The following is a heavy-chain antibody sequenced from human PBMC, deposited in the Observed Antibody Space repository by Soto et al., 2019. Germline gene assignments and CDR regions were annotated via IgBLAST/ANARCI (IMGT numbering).Heavy chain of an antibody. CDR1: GFTFSSFA. V-gene: IGHV3-23*01. CDR3: TKDAHSTGYFYDY. D-gene: IGHD3-22*01. Sequence: GGSLRLSCAASGFTFSSFAMNWVRQVPGKGLEWVSAMTGNGGSAYYTDSVKGRFTISRDNSKNTLYLQMNSLRAEDTALYYCTKDAHSTGYFYDYWGPGTLVTVSS. CDR2: MTGNGGSA. J-gene: IGHJ4*02.